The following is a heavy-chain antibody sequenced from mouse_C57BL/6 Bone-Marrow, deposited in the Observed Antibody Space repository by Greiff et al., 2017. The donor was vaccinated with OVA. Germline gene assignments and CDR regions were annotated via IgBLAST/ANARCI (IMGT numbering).Heavy chain of an antibody. CDR1: GYTFTDYE. D-gene: IGHD3-2*02. CDR3: TRRDVDSSGRRYFDY. Sequence: VQLQQSGAELVRPGASVTLSCKASGYTFTDYEMHWVKQTPVHGLAWIGAIDPETGGTAYNQKFKGKAILTADKSSSTAYLELRSLTSEDSAVYYCTRRDVDSSGRRYFDYWGQGTTLTVSS. V-gene: IGHV1-15*01. CDR2: IDPETGGT. J-gene: IGHJ2*01.